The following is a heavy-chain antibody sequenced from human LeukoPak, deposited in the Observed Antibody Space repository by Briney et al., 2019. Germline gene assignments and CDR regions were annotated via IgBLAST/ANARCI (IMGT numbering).Heavy chain of an antibody. Sequence: GGSLRLSCAASGFTFSSYAMSRVRQAPGKGLEWVSAISGSGGSTYYADSVKGRFTISRDNAKNSLYLQMNSLRAEDTAVYYCARAVDYDILTGYLMGFDPWGQGTLVTVSS. CDR1: GFTFSSYA. CDR2: ISGSGGST. V-gene: IGHV3-23*01. D-gene: IGHD3-9*01. J-gene: IGHJ5*02. CDR3: ARAVDYDILTGYLMGFDP.